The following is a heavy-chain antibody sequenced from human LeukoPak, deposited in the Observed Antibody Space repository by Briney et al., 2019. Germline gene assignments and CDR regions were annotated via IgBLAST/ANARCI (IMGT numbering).Heavy chain of an antibody. V-gene: IGHV3-48*03. Sequence: GGSLRLSCAASGFTFSSYEMNWVRQAPGKGLEWVSYISSSGSTIYYADSVKGRFTISIDNAKNSLYLQMNSLRAEDTAVYYCARVGDCSSTSCYFYFDYWGQGTLVTVSS. J-gene: IGHJ4*02. D-gene: IGHD2-2*01. CDR3: ARVGDCSSTSCYFYFDY. CDR2: ISSSGSTI. CDR1: GFTFSSYE.